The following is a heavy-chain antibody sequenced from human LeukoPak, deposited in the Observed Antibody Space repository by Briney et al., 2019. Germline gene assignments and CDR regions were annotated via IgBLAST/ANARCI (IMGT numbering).Heavy chain of an antibody. CDR3: ASASYYYYDSSGYYYALSYFDY. J-gene: IGHJ4*02. Sequence: SETLSLTCAVYGGSFSDYYWSWIRQPPGKGLEWIGEINHSGITNHNPSLKSRVTISVDTSKNEISLKLSSVTAADTAVYYCASASYYYYDSSGYYYALSYFDYWGQGTLVTVSS. V-gene: IGHV4-34*01. CDR1: GGSFSDYY. CDR2: INHSGIT. D-gene: IGHD3-22*01.